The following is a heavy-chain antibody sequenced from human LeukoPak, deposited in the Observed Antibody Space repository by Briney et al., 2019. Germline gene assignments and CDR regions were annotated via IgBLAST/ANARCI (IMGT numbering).Heavy chain of an antibody. Sequence: GGPLRFSCTASGFTFGDYLMSWFRQAPGKGLEWIGFISGGTTEYAASVKGRFTISRDDSTSIAYLQMNSLTTEDTAVYYCSRGSGWLSVYWGQGTLDTVSP. J-gene: IGHJ4*02. CDR3: SRGSGWLSVY. D-gene: IGHD6-19*01. V-gene: IGHV3-49*03. CDR2: ISGGTT. CDR1: GFTFGDYL.